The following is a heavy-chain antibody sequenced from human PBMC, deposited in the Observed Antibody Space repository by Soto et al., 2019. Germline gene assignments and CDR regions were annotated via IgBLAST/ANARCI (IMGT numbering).Heavy chain of an antibody. Sequence: GGALRVSGAAPVFTCSGSAMHWVRQASGKGLEWVGRIRSKADSFATAYAASVKGRFTISRDDSKNTAYLHMNSLKTEDTAVYYCTRHSQYYDILTGYDYYYFYGMDVWGQGTTVTVSS. J-gene: IGHJ6*02. CDR1: VFTCSGSA. D-gene: IGHD3-9*01. V-gene: IGHV3-73*01. CDR3: TRHSQYYDILTGYDYYYFYGMDV. CDR2: IRSKADSFAT.